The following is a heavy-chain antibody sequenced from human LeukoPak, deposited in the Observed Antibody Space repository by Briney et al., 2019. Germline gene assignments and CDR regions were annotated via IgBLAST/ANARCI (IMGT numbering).Heavy chain of an antibody. CDR3: ARDPYYYDSSGYSDY. CDR2: INPSGGST. V-gene: IGHV1-46*01. Sequence: ASVKVSCKASGYTFTSYYMHWVRQAPGQGLEWMGIINPSGGSTNYAQKFQGRVTITADKSTSTAYMELSSLRSEDTAVYYCARDPYYYDSSGYSDYWGQGTLVTVSS. D-gene: IGHD3-22*01. CDR1: GYTFTSYY. J-gene: IGHJ4*02.